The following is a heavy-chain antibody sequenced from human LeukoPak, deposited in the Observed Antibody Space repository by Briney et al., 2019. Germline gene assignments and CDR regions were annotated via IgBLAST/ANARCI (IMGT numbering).Heavy chain of an antibody. J-gene: IGHJ1*01. CDR2: ISGSGRSI. D-gene: IGHD4-23*01. CDR1: GFTFSSYA. Sequence: PGGSLRLSCAASGFTFSSYAMSWVRQAPGKGLEWVSSISGSGRSIYYADSVKGRFTISRDSSKNTLYLQVNSLRAEDTAVYYCAKTTAVATPPLYFQNWGQGTLVTVSS. V-gene: IGHV3-23*01. CDR3: AKTTAVATPPLYFQN.